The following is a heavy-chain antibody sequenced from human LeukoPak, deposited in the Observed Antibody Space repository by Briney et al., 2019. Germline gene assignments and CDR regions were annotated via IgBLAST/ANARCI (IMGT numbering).Heavy chain of an antibody. Sequence: AGGSLRLSCAASGFTFSSYNMNWVRQAPGKGLEWISYISNSRTTIYYVDSVKGRFTISRDNAKSSLYLQMNSLRAEDTAVYYCARPGEGDNWNPWVVWGQGTLVTVSS. CDR3: ARPGEGDNWNPWVV. D-gene: IGHD1-20*01. V-gene: IGHV3-48*01. CDR1: GFTFSSYN. J-gene: IGHJ4*02. CDR2: ISNSRTTI.